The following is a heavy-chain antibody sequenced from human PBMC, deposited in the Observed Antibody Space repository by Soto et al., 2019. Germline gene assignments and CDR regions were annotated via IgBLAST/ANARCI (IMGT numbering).Heavy chain of an antibody. CDR2: IYWDDDK. V-gene: IGHV2-5*02. Sequence: QITLKESGPTLVKPTQTLTLTCTFSGFSLSTSGVGVGWIRQPPGKALEWLALIYWDDDKRYSPTLKSRLTITQDTSKNQVVLTMTNMDPVDTATYYCAHRRPDNLNCYWFDPWGQGTLVTVSS. CDR3: AHRRPDNLNCYWFDP. J-gene: IGHJ5*02. D-gene: IGHD1-7*01. CDR1: GFSLSTSGVG.